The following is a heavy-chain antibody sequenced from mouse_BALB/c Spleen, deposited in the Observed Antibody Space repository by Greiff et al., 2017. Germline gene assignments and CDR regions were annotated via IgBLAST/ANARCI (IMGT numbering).Heavy chain of an antibody. CDR3: ARGMTTATIYAMDY. CDR2: ISTYYGNT. CDR1: SYTFTDYA. Sequence: LVESGPELVRPGVSVKISCKGSSYTFTDYAMHWVKQSHAKSLEWIGVISTYYGNTNYNQKFKGKATMTVDKSSSTAYMELARLTSEDSAVYYCARGMTTATIYAMDYWGQGTSVTVSS. J-gene: IGHJ4*01. D-gene: IGHD1-2*01. V-gene: IGHV1-67*01.